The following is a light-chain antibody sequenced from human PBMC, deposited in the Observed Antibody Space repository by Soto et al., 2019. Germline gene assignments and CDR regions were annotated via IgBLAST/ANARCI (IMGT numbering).Light chain of an antibody. Sequence: EIVLTQSPATLSLSPGESATLSCRATRSVSSYLAWYQQKPGQAPRLLIYDASSRPTDIPARFSGSGSGTDFTLTISSLEPEDFAIYYCQQYHYWPYTFGQGTKVDIK. V-gene: IGKV3-11*01. CDR1: RSVSSY. CDR3: QQYHYWPYT. CDR2: DAS. J-gene: IGKJ2*01.